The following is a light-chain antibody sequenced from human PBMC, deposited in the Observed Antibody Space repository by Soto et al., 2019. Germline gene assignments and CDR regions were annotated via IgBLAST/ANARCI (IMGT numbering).Light chain of an antibody. CDR3: QHYRTS. CDR2: GAS. J-gene: IGKJ4*01. Sequence: EIVLTQSPGTLSLSPGERATLSCRASQSVSSSYLAWYQQKPGQAPRLLIYGASSRTTGIPVRFSGSGSGTDFTLTITRLGPEDLAVYYCQHYRTSFGGGTKVDIK. V-gene: IGKV3-20*01. CDR1: QSVSSSY.